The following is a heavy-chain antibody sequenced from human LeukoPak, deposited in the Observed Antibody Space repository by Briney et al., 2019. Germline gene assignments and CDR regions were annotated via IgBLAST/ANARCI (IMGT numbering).Heavy chain of an antibody. V-gene: IGHV1-18*01. D-gene: IGHD5-18*01. CDR1: GYTFTTYG. Sequence: ASVKVSGKASGYTFTTYGINWVRQAPGQGLEWMGWISPYNGNTNYAQKLQGRVTMTTDTSTNTAYMELRSLRSDDTAVYYCARDKGRAYSYGYVDYWGQGTLVTVS. J-gene: IGHJ4*02. CDR3: ARDKGRAYSYGYVDY. CDR2: ISPYNGNT.